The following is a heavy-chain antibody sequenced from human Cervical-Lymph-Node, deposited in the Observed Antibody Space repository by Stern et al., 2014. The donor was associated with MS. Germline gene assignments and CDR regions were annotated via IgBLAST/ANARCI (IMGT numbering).Heavy chain of an antibody. CDR2: IIPIFGTT. CDR1: GGTFSSYA. J-gene: IGHJ4*02. CDR3: ARHGDYDYYLDY. V-gene: IGHV1-69*01. D-gene: IGHD3-3*01. Sequence: VHLVESGAEVKKPGSSVKVSCKASGGTFSSYAFSWVRQATGQGLEWMGGIIPIFGTTNYAQKFQGRVTIIADESTSTAYMELSRLSSEDTAVYYCARHGDYDYYLDYWGQGTLVTVSS.